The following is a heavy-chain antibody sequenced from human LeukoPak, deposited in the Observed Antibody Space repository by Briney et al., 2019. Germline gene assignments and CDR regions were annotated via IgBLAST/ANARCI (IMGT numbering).Heavy chain of an antibody. Sequence: PSGTLSLTCAVSGGSISSSNWWSWVRQPPGKGLEWIGEIYHSGSTNYNPSLKSRLTISVDTSNNQFSLELSSVTAADTAMYYCARSRPHSSTWYSDYWGQGTLVTVSS. V-gene: IGHV4-4*02. CDR2: IYHSGST. CDR1: GGSISSSNW. CDR3: ARSRPHSSTWYSDY. J-gene: IGHJ4*02. D-gene: IGHD6-13*01.